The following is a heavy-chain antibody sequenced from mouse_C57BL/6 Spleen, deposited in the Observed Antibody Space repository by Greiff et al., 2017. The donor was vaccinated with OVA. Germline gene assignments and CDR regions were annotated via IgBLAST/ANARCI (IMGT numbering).Heavy chain of an antibody. D-gene: IGHD3-1*01. V-gene: IGHV1-55*01. CDR1: GYTFPSYW. Sequence: VQLQPPGAELVQPGASVKMSCKASGYTFPSYWITWVKQRPGQGLEWIGDIYPGSGSTNYNEKFKCKATLTVDTSSSTAYMQLSSLTSEDSAVYYGARRAGAMDYWGQGTSVTVSS. CDR3: ARRAGAMDY. J-gene: IGHJ4*01. CDR2: IYPGSGST.